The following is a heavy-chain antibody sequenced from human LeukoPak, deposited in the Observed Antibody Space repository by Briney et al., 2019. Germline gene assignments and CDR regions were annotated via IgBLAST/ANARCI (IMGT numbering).Heavy chain of an antibody. CDR2: IYYSGST. CDR1: GGSISSYY. J-gene: IGHJ4*02. V-gene: IGHV4-59*01. CDR3: ARVAVLLWFGGVGYFDY. Sequence: SETLSLTCTVSGGSISSYYWSWIRQPPGKGLEWIGYIYYSGSTNYNPSLKSRVTISVDTSKNQFSLKLSSVTAADTAVYYCARVAVLLWFGGVGYFDYWGQGTLVTVSS. D-gene: IGHD3-10*01.